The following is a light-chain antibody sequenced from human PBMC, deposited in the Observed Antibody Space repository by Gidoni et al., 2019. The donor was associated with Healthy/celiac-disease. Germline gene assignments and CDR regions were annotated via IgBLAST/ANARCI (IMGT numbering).Light chain of an antibody. V-gene: IGLV1-40*01. CDR2: GNS. CDR1: SSNIGAGYD. Sequence: QSVLTQPPSASRAPGQRVTIPCTGHSSNIGAGYDVPWYQQLPGTAPKLLIYGNSNRPSGVPDRFSGSKSGTSASLAITGLQAEDEADYYCQSYDSSLSGSVVFGGGTKLTVL. CDR3: QSYDSSLSGSVV. J-gene: IGLJ2*01.